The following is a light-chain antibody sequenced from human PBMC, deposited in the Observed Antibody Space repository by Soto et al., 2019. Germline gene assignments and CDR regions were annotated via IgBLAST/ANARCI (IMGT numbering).Light chain of an antibody. CDR1: GSSIGTNT. CDR2: GNN. CDR3: APWDGSLNNVL. J-gene: IGLJ2*01. V-gene: IGLV1-44*01. Sequence: QSVLTQPPSASGTPGQRVTISCSGSGSSIGTNTVNWYRQLPGTGPKLLIYGNNQRPSGVPDRFSGSKSGTSASLAISGLQSEDEAEYYCAPWDGSLNNVLFGGGTKLTVL.